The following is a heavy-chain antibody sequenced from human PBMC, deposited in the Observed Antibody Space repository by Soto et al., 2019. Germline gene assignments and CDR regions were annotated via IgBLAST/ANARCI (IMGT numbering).Heavy chain of an antibody. CDR2: IYYSGST. D-gene: IGHD6-19*01. CDR1: GGSISSSSYY. J-gene: IGHJ4*02. Sequence: QLQLQESGPGLVKPSETLSLTCTVSGGSISSSSYYWGWIRQPPGKGVEWIGSIYYSGSTYYNPSLKSRVTISVDTSKNQFSLKLSSVTAADTAVYYCARHLAVAASSFGYWGQGTLVTVSS. CDR3: ARHLAVAASSFGY. V-gene: IGHV4-39*01.